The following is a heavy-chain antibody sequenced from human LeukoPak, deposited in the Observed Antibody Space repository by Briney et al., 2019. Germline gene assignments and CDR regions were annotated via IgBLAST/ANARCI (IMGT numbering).Heavy chain of an antibody. D-gene: IGHD6-6*01. CDR1: GFTFSDYY. CDR3: ARDSASYSSSGPFDY. CDR2: ISSSGSTI. Sequence: SGGSLRLSCAASGFTFSDYYMSWIRQAPGKGLEWVSYISSSGSTIYYADSVKGRFTISRDNAKNSLYLQMNNLRAEDTAVYYCARDSASYSSSGPFDYWGQGTLVTVSS. J-gene: IGHJ4*02. V-gene: IGHV3-11*04.